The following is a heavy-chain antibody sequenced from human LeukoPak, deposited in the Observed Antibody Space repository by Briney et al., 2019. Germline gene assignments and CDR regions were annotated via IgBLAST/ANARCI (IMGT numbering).Heavy chain of an antibody. CDR2: ISYDGTNK. D-gene: IGHD5-12*01. J-gene: IGHJ4*02. Sequence: GGSLRLSCAASGFTFSSYGMHWVRQAPGKGLEWVAVISYDGTNKYYADSVKGRFTISRDNSKNTLYLQMNSLRAEDTAVYYCARGPSGYHNTGGQGTLVTVSS. V-gene: IGHV3-30*03. CDR3: ARGPSGYHNT. CDR1: GFTFSSYG.